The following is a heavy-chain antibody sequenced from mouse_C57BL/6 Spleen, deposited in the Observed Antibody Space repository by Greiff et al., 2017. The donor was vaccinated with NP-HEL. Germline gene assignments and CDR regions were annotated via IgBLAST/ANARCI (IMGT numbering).Heavy chain of an antibody. Sequence: EVQLQQSGPELVKPGASVKMSCKASGYTFTDYHMHWVKQSHGKSLEWIGYINPNNGGTSYNQKFKGKATLTVNKSSSTAYMELRSLTSEDSAVYYCARRGDYYDYDGFAYWGQGTLVTVSA. D-gene: IGHD2-4*01. J-gene: IGHJ3*01. CDR2: INPNNGGT. CDR3: ARRGDYYDYDGFAY. CDR1: GYTFTDYH. V-gene: IGHV1-22*01.